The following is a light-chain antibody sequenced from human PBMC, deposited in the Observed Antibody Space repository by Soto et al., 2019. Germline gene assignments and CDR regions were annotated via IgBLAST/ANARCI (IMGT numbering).Light chain of an antibody. CDR1: NSYALSYDA. CDR2: EGT. CDR3: CSYIYSNNWA. Sequence: QSALTQPASLSGSPGQSVTISCTGSNSYALSYDAVSWYQHSPGKAPKLIIYEGTKRPSGISNRYSGSRSDNLASLTISGLQAEYEADYYCCSYIYSNNWAFGGGTKLTVL. V-gene: IGLV2-23*01. J-gene: IGLJ3*02.